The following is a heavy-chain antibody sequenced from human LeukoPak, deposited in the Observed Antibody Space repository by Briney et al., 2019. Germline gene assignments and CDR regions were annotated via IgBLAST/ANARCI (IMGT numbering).Heavy chain of an antibody. CDR1: GGSISTNNW. Sequence: SETLSLTCAVSGGSISTNNWWTWVRQPPGKGLEWIGEIHHSGSTDYNPSLKSRVTISPDKSKNQFSLKLSSVTAADTAVYYCARSLAVAGPYYFDYWGQGTLVTVSS. CDR2: IHHSGST. CDR3: ARSLAVAGPYYFDY. V-gene: IGHV4-4*02. J-gene: IGHJ4*02. D-gene: IGHD6-19*01.